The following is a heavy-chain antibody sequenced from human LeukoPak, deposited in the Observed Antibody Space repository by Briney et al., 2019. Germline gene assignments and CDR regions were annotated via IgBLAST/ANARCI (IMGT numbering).Heavy chain of an antibody. CDR1: GGSISSGGYS. V-gene: IGHV4-61*08. Sequence: PSETLSLTCAVSGGSISSGGYSWSWIRQPPGKGLEWIGYIYYSGSTYYNPSLKSRVTISVDTSKNQFSLKLSSVTAADTAVYYCARGVESFCSRSSWCGWFDPWGQGTRVTVSS. CDR3: ARGVESFCSRSSWCGWFDP. D-gene: IGHD6-19*01. J-gene: IGHJ5*02. CDR2: IYYSGST.